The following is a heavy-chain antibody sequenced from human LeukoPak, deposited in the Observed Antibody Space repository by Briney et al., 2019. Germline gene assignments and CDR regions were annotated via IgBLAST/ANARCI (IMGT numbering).Heavy chain of an antibody. CDR3: ARDSSTYAGPPDY. D-gene: IGHD2-2*01. J-gene: IGHJ4*02. CDR2: ISHDGSNK. Sequence: GGSLRLSCAASGLTFSSYGMHWVRQAPGKGLEWVAVISHDGSNKYYADSVKGRFTISRDNAKNSLFLQMNSLRAEDTAVYYCARDSSTYAGPPDYWGQGTLVTVSS. CDR1: GLTFSSYG. V-gene: IGHV3-30*03.